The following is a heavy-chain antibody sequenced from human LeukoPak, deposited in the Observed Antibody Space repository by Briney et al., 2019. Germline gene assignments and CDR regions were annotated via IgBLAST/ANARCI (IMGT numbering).Heavy chain of an antibody. CDR3: ARGDRDYYGMDV. V-gene: IGHV4-30-2*01. CDR1: GGSISSGGYS. D-gene: IGHD1-14*01. CDR2: IYHSGST. J-gene: IGHJ6*02. Sequence: SETLSLTCAVSGGSISSGGYSWSWIRQPPGKGLEWIGYIYHSGSTYYNPSLKSRVTISVDTSKNQFSLKLSSVTAADTAVYYCARGDRDYYGMDVWGQGTTVTVSS.